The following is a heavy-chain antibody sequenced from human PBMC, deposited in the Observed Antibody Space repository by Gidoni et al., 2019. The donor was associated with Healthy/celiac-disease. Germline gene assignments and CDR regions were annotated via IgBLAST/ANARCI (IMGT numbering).Heavy chain of an antibody. Sequence: FTISRDNAKNSLYLQMNSLRAEDTAVYYCARYPAGYYYYYGMDVWGQGTTVTVSS. J-gene: IGHJ6*02. V-gene: IGHV3-11*01. CDR3: ARYPAGYYYYYGMDV.